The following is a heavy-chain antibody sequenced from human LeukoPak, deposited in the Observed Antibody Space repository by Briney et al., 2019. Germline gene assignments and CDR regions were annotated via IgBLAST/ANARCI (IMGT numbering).Heavy chain of an antibody. D-gene: IGHD7-27*01. J-gene: IGHJ6*02. CDR2: ISYDGSNK. CDR1: GFTFSSYA. V-gene: IGHV3-30-3*01. CDR3: ARSGQLTGYYGMDV. Sequence: PGRSLRLSCAASGFTFSSYAMHWVRQAPGRGLEWVAVISYDGSNKYYADSVKGRFTISRDNAKNSLYLQMNSLRAEDTAVYYCARSGQLTGYYGMDVWGQGTTVTVSS.